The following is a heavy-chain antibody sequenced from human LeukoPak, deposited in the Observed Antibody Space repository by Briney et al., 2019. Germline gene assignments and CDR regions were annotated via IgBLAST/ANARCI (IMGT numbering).Heavy chain of an antibody. CDR2: NGSGGST. D-gene: IGHD1-26*01. Sequence: PGGSLRLSCAASGFTFSSYEMNWVRQAPGKGLEWVSDNGSGGSTYYADSVKGRFTISRDNSKNTLYLQMNSLRAEDTAVYYCAKKYSTGLDPWGQGTLVTVSS. CDR1: GFTFSSYE. CDR3: AKKYSTGLDP. V-gene: IGHV3-23*01. J-gene: IGHJ5*02.